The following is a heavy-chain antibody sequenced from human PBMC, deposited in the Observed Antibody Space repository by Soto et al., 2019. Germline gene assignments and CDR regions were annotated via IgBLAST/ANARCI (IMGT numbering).Heavy chain of an antibody. V-gene: IGHV5-10-1*01. CDR2: IDPSDSYT. CDR3: ARHEAYYDIGDAFDI. CDR1: GYSFTSYW. D-gene: IGHD3-9*01. Sequence: GESLKTSFKGSGYSFTSYWISWVRQMPGKGLEWMGRIDPSDSYTNYSPSFQGHVTISADKSISTAYLQWSSLKASDTAMYYCARHEAYYDIGDAFDIWGQGTMVTVSS. J-gene: IGHJ3*02.